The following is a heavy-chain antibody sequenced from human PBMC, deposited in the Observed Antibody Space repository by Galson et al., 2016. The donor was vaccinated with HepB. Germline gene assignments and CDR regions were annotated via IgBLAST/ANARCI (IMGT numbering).Heavy chain of an antibody. CDR2: ISNTGGRT. CDR3: AKAEAYCGGDCYPSFDY. V-gene: IGHV3-23*01. J-gene: IGHJ4*02. D-gene: IGHD2-21*02. Sequence: SLRLSCAASGFTFSIYSMNWVRQAPGKGLEWVSIISNTGGRTYYADSVKGRFTISRDNSKNTLHLQMNSLRAEDTAVYYCAKAEAYCGGDCYPSFDYWGQGTLVTVSS. CDR1: GFTFSIYS.